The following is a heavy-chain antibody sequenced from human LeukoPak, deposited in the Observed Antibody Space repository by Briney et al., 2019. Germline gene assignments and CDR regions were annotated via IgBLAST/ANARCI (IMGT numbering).Heavy chain of an antibody. D-gene: IGHD6-19*01. CDR2: ISASGGNT. J-gene: IGHJ5*02. CDR1: GFIVSNNY. V-gene: IGHV3-23*01. CDR3: ANFERAVAGPYNWFDP. Sequence: GGSLGLSCAASGFIVSNNYMSWVRQAPGKGLEWVSGISASGGNTYYADSVKGRFTISRDNSRNTLYVQMNSLRAEDTAVYYCANFERAVAGPYNWFDPWGQGTLVTVSS.